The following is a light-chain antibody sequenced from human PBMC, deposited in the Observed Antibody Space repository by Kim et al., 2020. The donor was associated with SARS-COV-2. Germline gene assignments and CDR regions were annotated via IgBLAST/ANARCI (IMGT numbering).Light chain of an antibody. CDR3: QQRSNWPLT. CDR1: QSVGTY. CDR2: YAS. J-gene: IGKJ4*01. V-gene: IGKV3-11*01. Sequence: SLSPGERAPLSCRASQSVGTYLAWYQQKPGQAPRLLIYYASNRATGIPARFSGSGSETDFTLTINSLEPDDFAVYYCQQRSNWPLTFGGGTKLEI.